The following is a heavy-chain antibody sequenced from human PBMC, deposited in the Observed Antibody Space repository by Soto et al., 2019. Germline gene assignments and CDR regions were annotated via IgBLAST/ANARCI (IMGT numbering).Heavy chain of an antibody. D-gene: IGHD1-26*01. V-gene: IGHV4-28*01. CDR2: IYYSGTT. Sequence: TSETLSLTCAVSGYSISSSNWWGWIRQPPGKGLEWIGYIYYSGTTYYNPSLKSRVTMSVDTSKNQFSLKLTSVTAVDTAVYYCARREIQGPIDYWGQRTLVTVSS. CDR3: ARREIQGPIDY. J-gene: IGHJ4*02. CDR1: GYSISSSNW.